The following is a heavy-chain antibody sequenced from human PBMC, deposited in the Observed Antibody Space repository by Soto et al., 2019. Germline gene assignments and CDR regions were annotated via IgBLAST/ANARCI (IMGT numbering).Heavy chain of an antibody. CDR2: ISDDGSNK. CDR3: ARVKEDSSGYSPFDY. CDR1: GFTFSSYA. J-gene: IGHJ4*02. Sequence: QVQLVESGGGVVQPGRSLRLSCAASGFTFSSYAMHWVRQAPGKGLEWVAVISDDGSNKYYADSVKGRFTISRDNSKNTLYLQMNSLRAEDTAVYYCARVKEDSSGYSPFDYWGQGTLVTVSS. D-gene: IGHD3-22*01. V-gene: IGHV3-30-3*01.